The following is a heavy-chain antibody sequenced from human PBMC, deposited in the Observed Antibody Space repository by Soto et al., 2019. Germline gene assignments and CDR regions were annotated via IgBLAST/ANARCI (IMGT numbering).Heavy chain of an antibody. CDR2: ISWNSGSI. CDR3: ASLDIVATSPENWFDP. CDR1: GFTFDDYA. Sequence: GGSLRLSCAASGFTFDDYAMHWVRQAPGKGLEWVSGISWNSGSIGYADSVKGRFTISRDNAKNSLYLQMNSLRAEDTALYYCASLDIVATSPENWFDPWGQGTLVTVSS. J-gene: IGHJ5*02. D-gene: IGHD5-12*01. V-gene: IGHV3-9*01.